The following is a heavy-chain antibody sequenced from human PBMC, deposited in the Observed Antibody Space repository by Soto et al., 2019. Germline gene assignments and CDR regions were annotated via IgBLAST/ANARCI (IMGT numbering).Heavy chain of an antibody. V-gene: IGHV3-23*01. CDR2: VSAGGDMT. CDR1: GFTFNSYA. J-gene: IGHJ6*02. D-gene: IGHD3-10*01. CDR3: ARGDRGGSGSPASYYYSGLDV. Sequence: DVQVLESGGDWVQPGGSLRLSCAASGFTFNSYAMSWVRQAPGKGLEWVSSVSAGGDMTYYSDSVKGRFTISRDNSNNALFLQVNSLRIEDTALYYCARGDRGGSGSPASYYYSGLDVWGQGTTVTVS.